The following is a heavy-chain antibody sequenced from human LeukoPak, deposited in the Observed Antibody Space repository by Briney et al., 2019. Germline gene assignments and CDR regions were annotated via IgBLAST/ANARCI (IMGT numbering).Heavy chain of an antibody. J-gene: IGHJ6*03. Sequence: GASVKVSCKASGYTFTSYDTNWVRQATGQGLEWMGWMNPNSGNTGYAQKFQGRVTMTRNTSISTAYMELSSLRSEDTAVYYCARVPPDYYDTAGYYMDVWGKGTTVTVSS. D-gene: IGHD3-22*01. CDR3: ARVPPDYYDTAGYYMDV. CDR1: GYTFTSYD. V-gene: IGHV1-8*01. CDR2: MNPNSGNT.